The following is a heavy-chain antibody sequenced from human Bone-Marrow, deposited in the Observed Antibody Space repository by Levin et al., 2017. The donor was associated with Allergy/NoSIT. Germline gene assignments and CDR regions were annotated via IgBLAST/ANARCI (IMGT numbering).Heavy chain of an antibody. CDR2: IYYSGST. CDR1: GGSISSYY. Sequence: SETLSLTCTVSGGSISSYYWSWIRQPPGKGLEWIGYIYYSGSTNYNPSLKSRVTISVDTSKNQFSLKLSSVTAADTAVYYCARALRGGGAFDIWGQGTMVTVSS. CDR3: ARALRGGGAFDI. J-gene: IGHJ3*02. D-gene: IGHD3-10*01. V-gene: IGHV4-59*01.